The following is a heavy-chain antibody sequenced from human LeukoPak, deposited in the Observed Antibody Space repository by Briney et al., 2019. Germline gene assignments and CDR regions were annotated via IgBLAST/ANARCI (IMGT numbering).Heavy chain of an antibody. Sequence: GESLKISCKGSGYNFTDYWIDWVRQLPGKGLEWMGIIYPGDSDTRYNPSFQGQVTISVDKSITTAYLQWISLKASDTAMYYCARQKRFGELFSDAFDIWGQGTMVTVSS. CDR2: IYPGDSDT. V-gene: IGHV5-51*01. CDR3: ARQKRFGELFSDAFDI. D-gene: IGHD3-10*01. J-gene: IGHJ3*02. CDR1: GYNFTDYW.